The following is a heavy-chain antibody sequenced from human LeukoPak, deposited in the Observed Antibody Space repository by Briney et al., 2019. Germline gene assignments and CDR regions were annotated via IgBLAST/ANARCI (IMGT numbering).Heavy chain of an antibody. CDR1: QFTFSHFG. J-gene: IGHJ4*02. CDR3: AKDAQRGFDYSNSLES. Sequence: QPGKSLTLSCVASQFTFSHFGMHWVRQAPGKGLEWVAIIYSDATNQYYADSVKGRFTISRDNSRNTVYLQMNSLRAEDTAVYFCAKDAQRGFDYSNSLESWGQGTLVTVS. D-gene: IGHD4-11*01. V-gene: IGHV3-33*06. CDR2: IYSDATNQ.